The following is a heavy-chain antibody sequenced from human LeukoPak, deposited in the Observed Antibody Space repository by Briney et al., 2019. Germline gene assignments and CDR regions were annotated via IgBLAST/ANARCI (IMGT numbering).Heavy chain of an antibody. CDR2: IYNSGST. CDR1: GDSFSSHY. V-gene: IGHV4-59*11. J-gene: IGHJ4*02. Sequence: PSETLSLTCTLSGDSFSSHYWRWIRQPPGKGLEWIGYIYNSGSTNYNPPLKSRVTISVDTSKNQLSLKLSSVTAADTAMYYCARAYSSSWLIRFDYWGQGTLVTVSS. D-gene: IGHD6-13*01. CDR3: ARAYSSSWLIRFDY.